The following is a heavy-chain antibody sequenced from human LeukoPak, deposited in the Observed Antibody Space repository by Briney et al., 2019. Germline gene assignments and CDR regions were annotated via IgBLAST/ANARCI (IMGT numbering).Heavy chain of an antibody. Sequence: SETLSLTCTVSGGSISSSSYYWGWIRQPPGKGLVWIGSIYYSGSTYYNPSLKSRVTISVDTSKNQFSLKLTSVTAADTAVYYCARSYGGHSVCDAFDIWGQGTMVTVSS. D-gene: IGHD4-23*01. J-gene: IGHJ3*02. CDR3: ARSYGGHSVCDAFDI. V-gene: IGHV4-39*01. CDR2: IYYSGST. CDR1: GGSISSSSYY.